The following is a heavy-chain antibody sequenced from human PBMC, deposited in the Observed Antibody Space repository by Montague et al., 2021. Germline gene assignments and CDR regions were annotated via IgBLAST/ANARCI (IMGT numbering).Heavy chain of an antibody. CDR2: IKADGSAT. CDR3: YRSDGWVTDF. J-gene: IGHJ4*02. CDR1: GFTFSTYW. V-gene: IGHV3-7*05. Sequence: SLRLSCAASGFTFSTYWMGWVRQAPGEGLEWVANIKADGSATYYGDSVEGRFTISRDNAQNPLYLQMNSLRAEDTAVYYCYRSDGWVTDFWGQGTLVTVSA. D-gene: IGHD5-24*01.